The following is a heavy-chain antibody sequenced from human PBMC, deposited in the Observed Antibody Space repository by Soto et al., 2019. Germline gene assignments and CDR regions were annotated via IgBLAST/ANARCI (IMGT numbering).Heavy chain of an antibody. CDR2: ISYDGSNK. V-gene: IGHV3-30*18. D-gene: IGHD6-19*01. J-gene: IGHJ6*02. CDR1: GFTFSSYG. CDR3: VKDGSRGWPYYYGLDV. Sequence: QVQLVESGGGVVQPGRSLRLSCAASGFTFSSYGMHWVRQAPGKGLEWVAVISYDGSNKYYADSVKGRLTIARDNTKSTLYLQRSSLRAEDTAVYYCVKDGSRGWPYYYGLDVWGQGTSVTVS.